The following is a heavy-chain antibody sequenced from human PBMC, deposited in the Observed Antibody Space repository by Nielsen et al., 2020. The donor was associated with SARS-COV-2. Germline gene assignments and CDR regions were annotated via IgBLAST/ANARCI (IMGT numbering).Heavy chain of an antibody. CDR3: ARVVGVATGATPYYYCGMDV. D-gene: IGHD5-12*01. CDR2: ISAYNGNT. Sequence: ASVKVSCKASGYTFTSYYMHWVRQAPGQGLEWMGWISAYNGNTNYAQKLQGRVTMTTDTSTSTAYMELRSLRSDDTAVYYCARVVGVATGATPYYYCGMDVWGQGTTVTVSS. CDR1: GYTFTSYY. J-gene: IGHJ6*02. V-gene: IGHV1-18*04.